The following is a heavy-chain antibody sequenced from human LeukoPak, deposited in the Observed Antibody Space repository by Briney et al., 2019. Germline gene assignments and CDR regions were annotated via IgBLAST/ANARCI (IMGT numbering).Heavy chain of an antibody. CDR3: ARRAGGYSHPYDY. V-gene: IGHV3-21*04. CDR1: GFTFSSYT. Sequence: GGSLRLSCAASGFTFSSYTMNWVRQAPGKGLEWVSSFSSSSTYIYYADSVKDRFTISRDNARNSLYLQMDSLRAEDTAVYYCARRAGGYSHPYDYWGQGILVTVSS. D-gene: IGHD4-23*01. J-gene: IGHJ4*02. CDR2: FSSSSTYI.